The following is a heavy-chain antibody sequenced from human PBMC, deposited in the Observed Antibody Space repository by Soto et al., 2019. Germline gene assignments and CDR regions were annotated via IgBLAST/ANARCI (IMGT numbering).Heavy chain of an antibody. J-gene: IGHJ4*02. CDR2: INAGNGNT. CDR1: GYTFTSYA. CDR3: AGEVGIVVDTGYFDY. Sequence: QVQLVQSGAEVKKPGASVKVSCKASGYTFTSYAMHWVRQAPGQRLEWMGWINAGNGNTKYSQKFQGRVTITRDTSASTAYMELSSLRSEDTAVYYCAGEVGIVVDTGYFDYWGQGTLVTVSS. D-gene: IGHD3-22*01. V-gene: IGHV1-3*01.